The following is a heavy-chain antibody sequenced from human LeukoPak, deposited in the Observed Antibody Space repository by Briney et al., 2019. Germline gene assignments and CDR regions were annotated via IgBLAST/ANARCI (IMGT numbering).Heavy chain of an antibody. D-gene: IGHD3-22*01. V-gene: IGHV3-23*01. J-gene: IGHJ4*02. CDR1: GGSISNYY. CDR3: AKGSYYDSSGSFYFDY. Sequence: ETLSLTCTVSGGSISNYYWSWIRQPPGKGLEWVSGISGSGDNTYYADSVKGRFTISRDNSKNTLYVQVNSLGTEDTAAYYCAKGSYYDSSGSFYFDYWGQGTLVTVSS. CDR2: ISGSGDNT.